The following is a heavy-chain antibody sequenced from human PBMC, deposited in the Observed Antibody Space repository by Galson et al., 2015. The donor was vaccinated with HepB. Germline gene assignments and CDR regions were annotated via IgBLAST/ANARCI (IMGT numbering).Heavy chain of an antibody. Sequence: SCKASGYIFSNYALNWVREAPGQGLEWMGGINTDTGNPTYAQAFTGRFVFSLDTSVTTAYLQISSLQAEDTAVYYCARTPYYGSGNYYNVWFDSWGQGTLVTVSS. CDR1: GYIFSNYA. J-gene: IGHJ5*01. D-gene: IGHD3-10*01. V-gene: IGHV7-4-1*02. CDR3: ARTPYYGSGNYYNVWFDS. CDR2: INTDTGNP.